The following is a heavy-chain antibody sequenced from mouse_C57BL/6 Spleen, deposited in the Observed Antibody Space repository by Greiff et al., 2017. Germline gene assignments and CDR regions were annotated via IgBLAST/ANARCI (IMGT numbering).Heavy chain of an antibody. Sequence: EVKLMESGGGLVKPGGSLKLSCAASGFTFSDYGMHWVRQAPEKGLEWVAYISSGSSTIYSADTVKGRFTISRDNAKNTLFLQMTSLRSEDTAMYYCARKALYYGNSDYWGQGTTLTVSS. D-gene: IGHD2-1*01. CDR3: ARKALYYGNSDY. J-gene: IGHJ2*01. CDR2: ISSGSSTI. CDR1: GFTFSDYG. V-gene: IGHV5-17*01.